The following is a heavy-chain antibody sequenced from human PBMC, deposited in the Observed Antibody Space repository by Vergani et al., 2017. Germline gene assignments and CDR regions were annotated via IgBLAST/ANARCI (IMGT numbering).Heavy chain of an antibody. CDR1: GFIFSSYA. J-gene: IGHJ6*03. D-gene: IGHD2-15*01. CDR2: ISYDGSDK. Sequence: QVQLVESGGGVVQPGRSLRLSCAASGFIFSSYAMHWVRQAPGKGLEWVAVISYDGSDKYYADSLKGRFTISRDNSKNTLYLHMNSLRAEEDTAVFYCAIGPRTSTYSSYFYYYIDVWGKGTTVTVSS. CDR3: AIGPRTSTYSSYFYYYIDV. V-gene: IGHV3-30-3*01.